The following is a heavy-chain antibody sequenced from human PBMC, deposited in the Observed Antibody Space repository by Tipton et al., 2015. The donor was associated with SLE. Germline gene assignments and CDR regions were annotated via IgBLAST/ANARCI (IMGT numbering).Heavy chain of an antibody. Sequence: TLSLTCTVSGGSISTHYWNWIRQPPGKGLEWIGYMYNSGSSNYNPSLKSRVTISGDTSKNQFSLKLRSVPAADTAVYFCARLVVPSFDYWGPGVLVTVSS. J-gene: IGHJ4*02. D-gene: IGHD2-15*01. CDR3: ARLVVPSFDY. V-gene: IGHV4-59*11. CDR1: GGSISTHY. CDR2: MYNSGSS.